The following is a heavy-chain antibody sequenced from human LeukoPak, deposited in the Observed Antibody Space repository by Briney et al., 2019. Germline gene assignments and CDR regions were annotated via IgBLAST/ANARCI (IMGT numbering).Heavy chain of an antibody. CDR1: GFTFGDYA. CDR2: IRSKAYGGTT. J-gene: IGHJ4*02. CDR3: TRDLTSDQITMVRGDPFDY. V-gene: IGHV3-49*03. Sequence: GGSLRLSCTASGFTFGDYAMSWFRQAPGKGLEWVGFIRSKAYGGTTEYAASVKGRFTISRDDSKSIAYLQMNGLKTEDTAVYYCTRDLTSDQITMVRGDPFDYWGQGTLVTVSS. D-gene: IGHD3-10*01.